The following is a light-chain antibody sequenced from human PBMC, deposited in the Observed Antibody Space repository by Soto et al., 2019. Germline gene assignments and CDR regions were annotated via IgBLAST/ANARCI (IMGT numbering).Light chain of an antibody. CDR1: SSDVGGYDS. CDR2: EVS. V-gene: IGLV2-14*01. J-gene: IGLJ2*01. Sequence: SALTQPASVSGSPGQSITISCTGTSSDVGGYDSVSWYQQHPGKAPKLLVYEVSNRPSGVSSRFSGSKSGNTASLTISGLQAEDEADYSCSSYSSTTTLVVFGGGTKLTVL. CDR3: SSYSSTTTLVV.